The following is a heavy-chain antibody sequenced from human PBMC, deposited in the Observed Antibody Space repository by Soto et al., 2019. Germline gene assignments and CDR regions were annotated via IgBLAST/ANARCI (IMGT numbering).Heavy chain of an antibody. J-gene: IGHJ6*02. V-gene: IGHV3-33*01. CDR3: ARDPDIAVAGTTNYYGMDV. CDR1: GFTFSSYG. Sequence: GGSLRLSCAASGFTFSSYGMHWVRQAPGKGLEWVAVIWYDGSNKYYADSVKGRFTISRDNSKKTLYLQMNSLRAEDTAVYYCARDPDIAVAGTTNYYGMDVWGQGTTVTVSS. D-gene: IGHD6-19*01. CDR2: IWYDGSNK.